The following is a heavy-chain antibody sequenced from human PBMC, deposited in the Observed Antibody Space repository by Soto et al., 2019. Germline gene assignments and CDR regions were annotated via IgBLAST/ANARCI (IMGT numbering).Heavy chain of an antibody. V-gene: IGHV4-59*01. CDR1: SISSYY. J-gene: IGHJ4*02. CDR3: ARGTYYFDY. Sequence: SISSYYWNWIRQPPGKGLEWIGYIYHSGSTNYNPSLKSRVTISVDTSKNQFSLKLSSVTAADTAVYYCARGTYYFDYWGQGTLVTVSS. CDR2: IYHSGST. D-gene: IGHD3-10*01.